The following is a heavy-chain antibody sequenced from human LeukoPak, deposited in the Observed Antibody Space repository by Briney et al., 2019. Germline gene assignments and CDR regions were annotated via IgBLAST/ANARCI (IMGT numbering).Heavy chain of an antibody. CDR2: IYSDGRT. Sequence: GGSPRLSCAASGFTVSTNYMSWVRQAPGKGLEWVSVIYSDGRTYYADSVKGRFTISRDNSKNTLYLQMNSLRAEDTAVYYCARDGYSPYRAGFWGQGTLVTVSS. D-gene: IGHD5-12*01. V-gene: IGHV3-53*01. CDR3: ARDGYSPYRAGF. J-gene: IGHJ4*02. CDR1: GFTVSTNY.